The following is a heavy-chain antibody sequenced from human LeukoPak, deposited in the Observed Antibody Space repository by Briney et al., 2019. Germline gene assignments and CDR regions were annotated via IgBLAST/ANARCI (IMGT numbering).Heavy chain of an antibody. D-gene: IGHD5-12*01. CDR1: GFTVSSNY. Sequence: GGSLRLPCAASGFTVSSNYMSWVRQAPGKGLEWVSVIYSGGSTYYADSVKGRFTISRDNSKNTLYLQMNSLRAEDTAVYYCATGVATKFWKLVDYWGQGTLVTVSS. CDR2: IYSGGST. CDR3: ATGVATKFWKLVDY. J-gene: IGHJ4*02. V-gene: IGHV3-66*01.